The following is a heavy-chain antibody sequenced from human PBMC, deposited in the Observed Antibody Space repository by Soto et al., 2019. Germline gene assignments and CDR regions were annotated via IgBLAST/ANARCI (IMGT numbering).Heavy chain of an antibody. CDR2: INHSGST. J-gene: IGHJ4*02. V-gene: IGHV4-34*01. CDR1: GGAFSGYY. D-gene: IGHD3-9*01. CDR3: ARHKYYDILTGYYPAFDY. Sequence: ESLSLTCAVYGGAFSGYYWSWIRQPPGKGLEWIGEINHSGSTNYNPSLKSRVTISVDTSKNQFSLKLSSVTAADTAVYYCARHKYYDILTGYYPAFDYWGQGXLFPASP.